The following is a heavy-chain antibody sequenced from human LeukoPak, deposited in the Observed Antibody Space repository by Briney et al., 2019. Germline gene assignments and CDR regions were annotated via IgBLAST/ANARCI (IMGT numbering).Heavy chain of an antibody. J-gene: IGHJ5*02. CDR3: ARSDCYGGNCYTFRFDR. D-gene: IGHD2-15*01. V-gene: IGHV4-4*07. Sequence: SETLSLTCTVSGASISESYWSWIRQPAGKGLEWIGHLYPGVTTSYNASLRSRVAMSVDPSRNEISLTLTSVTGADTAVYYCARSDCYGGNCYTFRFDRWGQGTEVVVSS. CDR1: GASISESY. CDR2: LYPGVTT.